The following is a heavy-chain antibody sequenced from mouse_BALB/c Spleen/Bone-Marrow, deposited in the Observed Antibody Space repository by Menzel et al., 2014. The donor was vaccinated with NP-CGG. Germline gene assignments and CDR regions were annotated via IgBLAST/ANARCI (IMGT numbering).Heavy chain of an antibody. CDR1: GFSLSTSGMS. D-gene: IGHD1-1*02. CDR3: ARVSFGSYPTY. Sequence: QVQLKDSGPGILQPSQTLSLTCSFSGFSLSTSGMSVGWIRQSSGKGLEWLAHIXWNDDEYYHPGLKSRLTISRDTSNIQVFLKIASVVTADTATYYCARVSFGSYPTYWGQGTLVTVSA. J-gene: IGHJ3*01. CDR2: IXWNDDE. V-gene: IGHV8-8*01.